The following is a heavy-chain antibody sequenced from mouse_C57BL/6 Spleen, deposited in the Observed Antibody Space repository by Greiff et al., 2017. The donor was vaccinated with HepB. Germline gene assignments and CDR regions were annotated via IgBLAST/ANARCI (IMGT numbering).Heavy chain of an antibody. D-gene: IGHD1-1*01. Sequence: QVQLQQPGAELVKPGASVKLSCKASGYTFTSYWMHWVKQRPGQGLEWIGMIHPNSGSTNYNEKFKSKATLTVDKSSSTAYMQLSSLTSEDSAVYYWAMGYYYGSSHWYFDVWGTGTTVTVSS. J-gene: IGHJ1*03. CDR1: GYTFTSYW. CDR3: AMGYYYGSSHWYFDV. V-gene: IGHV1-64*01. CDR2: IHPNSGST.